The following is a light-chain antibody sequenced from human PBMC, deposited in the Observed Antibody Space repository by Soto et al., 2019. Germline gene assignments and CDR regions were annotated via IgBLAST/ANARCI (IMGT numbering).Light chain of an antibody. Sequence: DIQMTQSPSTLSGSVGDRVTITCRASQTISSWLAWYQQKPGKAPKLLIYKASTLKSGVPSRFSGSGSGTEFTLTISSLQAVDFATYYCQQYASFPWTFGLGDQGGQQ. CDR1: QTISSW. J-gene: IGKJ1*01. CDR2: KAS. V-gene: IGKV1-5*03. CDR3: QQYASFPWT.